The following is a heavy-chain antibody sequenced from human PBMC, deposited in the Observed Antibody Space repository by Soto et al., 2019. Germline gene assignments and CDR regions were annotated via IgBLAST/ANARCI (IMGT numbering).Heavy chain of an antibody. Sequence: CKASGYTFTSYGISWVRQAPGQGLEWMGWISAYNGNANYAQKLQGRVTMTTDTSTSTAYMELRSLRSDDTAVYYCASLRYSGYDFGYYGMDVWGQGTTVTVSS. CDR1: GYTFTSYG. V-gene: IGHV1-18*04. CDR3: ASLRYSGYDFGYYGMDV. CDR2: ISAYNGNA. D-gene: IGHD5-12*01. J-gene: IGHJ6*02.